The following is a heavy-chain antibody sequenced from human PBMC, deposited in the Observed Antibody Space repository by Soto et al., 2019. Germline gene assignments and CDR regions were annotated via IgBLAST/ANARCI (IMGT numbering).Heavy chain of an antibody. Sequence: PGESLKISCQGSGYSFTIYWISWVRQMPGKGLEWMWRIDPSDSYTNYSPSFQGHVTISADKSISTAYLQWSTLKASDTAMYYCARLIEGIAARLLKMSGMAVWGQGTTVIVSS. D-gene: IGHD6-6*01. CDR1: GYSFTIYW. CDR3: ARLIEGIAARLLKMSGMAV. V-gene: IGHV5-10-1*01. J-gene: IGHJ6*02. CDR2: IDPSDSYT.